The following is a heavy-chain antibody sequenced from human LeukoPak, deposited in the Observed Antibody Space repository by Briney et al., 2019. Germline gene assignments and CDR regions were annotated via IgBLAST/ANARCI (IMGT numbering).Heavy chain of an antibody. CDR3: ARDGGYDSSGYYSDY. V-gene: IGHV3-66*01. J-gene: IGHJ4*02. CDR2: IYSGNHT. D-gene: IGHD3-22*01. CDR1: GFTFSSYA. Sequence: GGSLRLSCAASGFTFSSYAMSWVRQAPGKGLEWISIIYSGNHTSYRDSVKGRFIISRDNSKNMVYLQMNSLRAEDTAVYYCARDGGYDSSGYYSDYWGQGTLVTVSS.